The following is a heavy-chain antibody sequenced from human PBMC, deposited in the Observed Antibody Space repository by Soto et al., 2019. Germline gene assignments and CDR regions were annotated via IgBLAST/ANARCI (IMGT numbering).Heavy chain of an antibody. Sequence: EVQLLESGGGLVQPGGSLRLSCAASGFTFSSYAMSWVRQAPGKGLEWVSVISGSGGSTYYADSVKGRFTISRDNSKNTLYLQMNSLRAEDTSVEYCAKGLAWLVLYGCDYWGQGNRVTVSS. CDR1: GFTFSSYA. J-gene: IGHJ4*02. CDR3: AKGLAWLVLYGCDY. V-gene: IGHV3-23*01. CDR2: ISGSGGST. D-gene: IGHD6-19*01.